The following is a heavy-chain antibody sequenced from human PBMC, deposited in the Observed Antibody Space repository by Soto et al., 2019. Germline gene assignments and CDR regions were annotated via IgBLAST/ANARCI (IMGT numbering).Heavy chain of an antibody. CDR2: ISTNGGST. D-gene: IGHD3-22*01. V-gene: IGHV3-64D*06. CDR3: VKGEYYYDSSGYYPFDY. J-gene: IGHJ4*02. CDR1: GFTFSIYA. Sequence: GGSLRLSCSASGFTFSIYAMHWVRQAPGKGLEYVSSISTNGGSTDYADSVKGRFTISRDNSKNTVHLQMSSLRVEDTAVYYCVKGEYYYDSSGYYPFDYWGQGTLVTVSS.